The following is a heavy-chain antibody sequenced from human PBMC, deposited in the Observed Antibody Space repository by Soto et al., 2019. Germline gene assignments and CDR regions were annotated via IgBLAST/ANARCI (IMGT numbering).Heavy chain of an antibody. V-gene: IGHV3-23*01. CDR3: AKAHTFRFYYFTGGDY. CDR1: GFNVRFYP. Sequence: GGSLRRSCGASGFNVRFYPMAGVRQAPGKGLEWVSSISGSGGSTFYADSVKGRFTISRDNSKNTLYLQMDTLRAGDSAVYYCAKAHTFRFYYFTGGDYWGQGTLVTVSS. CDR2: ISGSGGST. J-gene: IGHJ4*02. D-gene: IGHD3-22*01.